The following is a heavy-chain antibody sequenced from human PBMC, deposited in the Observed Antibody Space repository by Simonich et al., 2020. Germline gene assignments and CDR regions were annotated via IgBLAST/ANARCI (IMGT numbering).Heavy chain of an antibody. V-gene: IGHV3-21*01. CDR1: GFTFSSYS. CDR3: ARDVDTAMVFDY. J-gene: IGHJ4*02. D-gene: IGHD5-18*01. CDR2: ISSSSSHI. Sequence: DVQLVESGGGLVKHGGSLRLSCAASGFTFSSYSMNWVRQAPVKGLECGSSISSSSSHIYYADSVKGRFTISRDNAKNSLYLQMNSLRAEDTAVYYCARDVDTAMVFDYWGQGTLVTVSS.